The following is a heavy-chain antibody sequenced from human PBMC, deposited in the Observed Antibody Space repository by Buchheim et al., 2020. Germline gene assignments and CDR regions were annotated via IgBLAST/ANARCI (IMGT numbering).Heavy chain of an antibody. CDR2: ISSDGSSI. CDR1: GFTFSTHV. V-gene: IGHV3-30-3*01. CDR3: AGTTAVANY. J-gene: IGHJ4*02. D-gene: IGHD4-17*01. Sequence: QVQLVESGGGVVQPGRSLRLSCAASGFTFSTHVMHWVRKAPDRGLELVAIISSDGSSIYYLDSVKGRFTISRDNSRNTVYLYMNSLRADDTAVYYCAGTTAVANYWGQGTL.